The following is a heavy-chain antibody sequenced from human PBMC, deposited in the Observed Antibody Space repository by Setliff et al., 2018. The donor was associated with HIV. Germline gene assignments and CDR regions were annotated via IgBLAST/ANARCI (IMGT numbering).Heavy chain of an antibody. CDR2: MYYSGNT. Sequence: SETLSLTCTVSGVSISKYYWSWIRQPPGKGLEWIGYMYYSGNTNYNPSHKSRVTISVGTPKSQFSLKLNSVTAADTAVYYCARRSGAAVFYYFDYWGQGTLVTVSS. V-gene: IGHV4-59*01. J-gene: IGHJ4*02. D-gene: IGHD6-13*01. CDR3: ARRSGAAVFYYFDY. CDR1: GVSISKYY.